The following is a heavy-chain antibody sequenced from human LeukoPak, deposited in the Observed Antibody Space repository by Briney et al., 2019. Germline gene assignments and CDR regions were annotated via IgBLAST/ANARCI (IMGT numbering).Heavy chain of an antibody. Sequence: ASVKVSCKASGCTFTGYYIDWVRQTPGQGLEWMGWINPDSGGTHYAQKFQGRVTMTRDTSISTAYMELSRLRSDDTAVYYCARDPYDSSAYFDYWGQGTLVTVSS. CDR2: INPDSGGT. CDR1: GCTFTGYY. J-gene: IGHJ4*02. V-gene: IGHV1-2*02. CDR3: ARDPYDSSAYFDY. D-gene: IGHD3-22*01.